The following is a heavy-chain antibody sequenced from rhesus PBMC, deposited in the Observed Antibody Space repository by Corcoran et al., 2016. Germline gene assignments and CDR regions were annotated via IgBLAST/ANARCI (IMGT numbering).Heavy chain of an antibody. V-gene: IGHV4-173*01. D-gene: IGHD2-27*01. J-gene: IGHJ5-1*01. Sequence: QLQLQESGPGLVKPSETLSLTCAVSGASISSTYWNWIRQPPGQGLEWIGRISGRDGTPDTHPPVNSRVTISPETSKNQFSLKLSSVTAADTAVYYCGRDCGGTDCYAFRFDVWGPGVLVTVSS. CDR1: GASISSTY. CDR3: GRDCGGTDCYAFRFDV. CDR2: ISGRDGTP.